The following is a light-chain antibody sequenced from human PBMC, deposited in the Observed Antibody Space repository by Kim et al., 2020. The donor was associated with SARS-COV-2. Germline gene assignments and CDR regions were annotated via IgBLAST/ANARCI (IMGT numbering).Light chain of an antibody. V-gene: IGKV3-11*01. Sequence: EIVLTQSPATLSLSPGERATLSCRASQSVSYYLAWYQQKHGQAPRLLIYDTSNRATGIPARFSGSGSGTDFTLTISSLEPEDFAVYHCQQRAAWPLTFGGGTKVDIK. J-gene: IGKJ4*01. CDR2: DTS. CDR1: QSVSYY. CDR3: QQRAAWPLT.